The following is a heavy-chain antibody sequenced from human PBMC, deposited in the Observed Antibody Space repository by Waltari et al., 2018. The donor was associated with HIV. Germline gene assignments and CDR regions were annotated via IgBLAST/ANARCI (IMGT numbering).Heavy chain of an antibody. Sequence: QVRLLQSGPEVKKPGASLLLFCRASGYTFRSSAMHWLRQAPGQRPEWMGWINGGNGHTKYAQKFQDRVTFSREVSGATAYMELAALKVGDTAIYYCAKSGTSMITLDSWGQGTPVVVSS. V-gene: IGHV1-3*01. CDR1: GYTFRSSA. CDR2: INGGNGHT. J-gene: IGHJ5*01. D-gene: IGHD3-22*01. CDR3: AKSGTSMITLDS.